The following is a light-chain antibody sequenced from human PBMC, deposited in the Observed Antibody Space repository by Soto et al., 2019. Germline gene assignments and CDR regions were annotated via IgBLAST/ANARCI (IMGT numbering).Light chain of an antibody. CDR2: AAS. J-gene: IGKJ3*01. V-gene: IGKV1-6*01. Sequence: AIQMTQSPSSLSASEGDRVTITGRASQGIRKDLDWFQQKPGKAPKLLIYAASNLQSGVPARFSGSGSGTDFTLTISSLQPEDFATYYCLQKYFYPFTFGPGTKVDIK. CDR3: LQKYFYPFT. CDR1: QGIRKD.